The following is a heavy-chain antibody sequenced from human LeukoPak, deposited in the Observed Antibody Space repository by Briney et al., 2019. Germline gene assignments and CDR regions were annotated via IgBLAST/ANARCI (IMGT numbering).Heavy chain of an antibody. CDR1: GFTFSSYA. Sequence: EGSLRLSCAASGFTFSSYAMSWVRQAPGKGLEWVSAISGSGGSTYHADSVKGRFIISRDNSKNTLYLQMHSLRAEDTAVYYCAKELAEMATISPFDCWGQGTLVTVSS. V-gene: IGHV3-23*01. CDR3: AKELAEMATISPFDC. CDR2: ISGSGGST. J-gene: IGHJ4*02. D-gene: IGHD5-24*01.